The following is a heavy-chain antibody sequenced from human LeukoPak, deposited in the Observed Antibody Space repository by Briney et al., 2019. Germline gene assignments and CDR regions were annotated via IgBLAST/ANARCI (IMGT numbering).Heavy chain of an antibody. Sequence: GGSLRLSCAASGFTFSSYGMHWVRQAPGKGLEWVAFIRYDGSSKYYADSVKGRFTISRDNSKNTLYLQMNSLRAEDTAVYYCAKDLLPCSGGSCYFAGTTSFYWGQGTLVTVSS. CDR1: GFTFSSYG. D-gene: IGHD2-15*01. V-gene: IGHV3-30*02. CDR2: IRYDGSSK. J-gene: IGHJ4*02. CDR3: AKDLLPCSGGSCYFAGTTSFY.